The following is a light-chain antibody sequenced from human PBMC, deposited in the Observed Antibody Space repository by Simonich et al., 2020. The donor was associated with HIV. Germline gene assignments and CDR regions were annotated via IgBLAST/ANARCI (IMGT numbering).Light chain of an antibody. CDR2: WAS. J-gene: IGKJ1*01. CDR1: QSVLYSSTNKNY. V-gene: IGKV4-1*01. CDR3: QQYYTTPRT. Sequence: DIVMTQSPDSLAVYLGERATINCKSSQSVLYSSTNKNYLVWYQQKPGQPPKLLIYWASTRESGVPDRFSGSGSGTDFPLTISSLQAEDVAVYYCQQYYTTPRTFGQGTKVEIK.